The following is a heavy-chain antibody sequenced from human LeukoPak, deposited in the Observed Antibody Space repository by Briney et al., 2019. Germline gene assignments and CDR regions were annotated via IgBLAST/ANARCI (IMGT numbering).Heavy chain of an antibody. V-gene: IGHV3-30*04. J-gene: IGHJ3*02. CDR1: GFTFSSYA. Sequence: GRSPRLSCAASGFTFSSYAMHWVRQAPGKGLEWVAVISYDGSNKYYADSVKGRFTISRDNSKNTLYLQMNSLRAEDTAVYYCARVKALGSSWYHAFDIWGQGTMVTVSS. D-gene: IGHD6-13*01. CDR3: ARVKALGSSWYHAFDI. CDR2: ISYDGSNK.